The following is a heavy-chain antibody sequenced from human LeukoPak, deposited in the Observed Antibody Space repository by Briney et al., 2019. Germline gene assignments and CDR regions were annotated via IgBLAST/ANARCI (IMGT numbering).Heavy chain of an antibody. CDR3: ARDRPEPKWELAL. V-gene: IGHV3-66*01. CDR1: GFTVSSNY. Sequence: PGGSLRLSCAASGFTVSSNYMSWVRQAPGKGLEWVSVIYSGGSTYYADSVKGRFTISRDNSKNTLYLQMNSLRAEDTAVYYCARDRPEPKWELALWGQGTLVTVSS. J-gene: IGHJ4*02. D-gene: IGHD1-26*01. CDR2: IYSGGST.